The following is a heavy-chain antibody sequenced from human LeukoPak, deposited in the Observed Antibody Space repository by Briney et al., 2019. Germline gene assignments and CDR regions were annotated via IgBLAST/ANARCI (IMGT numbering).Heavy chain of an antibody. D-gene: IGHD5-18*01. CDR1: GGSISSGSYY. CDR3: ARRYGGYSYDYDY. Sequence: SETLSLTCTVSGGSISSGSYYWSWIRQPAGKGLEWIGRIYTSGSTNYNPSLKSRVTISVDTSKNQFSLKLSSVTAADTAVYYCARRYGGYSYDYDYWGQGTLVTVSS. CDR2: IYTSGST. V-gene: IGHV4-61*02. J-gene: IGHJ4*02.